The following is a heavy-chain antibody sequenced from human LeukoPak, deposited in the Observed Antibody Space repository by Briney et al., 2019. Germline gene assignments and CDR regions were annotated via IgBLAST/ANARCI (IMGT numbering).Heavy chain of an antibody. J-gene: IGHJ4*02. CDR3: ARDRRWLWSPSPHNY. D-gene: IGHD5-18*01. V-gene: IGHV4-59*12. CDR1: GVSISSYY. CDR2: IYYSGST. Sequence: EPSETLSLTCTVSGVSISSYYWSWIRQPPGKGLEWIGYIYYSGSTNYNPSLKSRVTISVDTSKNQFSLKLSSVTAADTAVYYCARDRRWLWSPSPHNYWGQGTLVTVSS.